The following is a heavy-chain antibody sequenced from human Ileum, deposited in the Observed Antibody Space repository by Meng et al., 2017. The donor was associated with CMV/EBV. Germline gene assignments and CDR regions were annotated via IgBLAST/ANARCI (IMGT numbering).Heavy chain of an antibody. CDR1: GFPFNIYD. CDR2: IRHDGSED. Sequence: VQVVGAGGGVFQPGGSLRLSCVTSGFPFNIYDMHWVRQAPGKGLDWVTCIRHDGSEDFYVDSVKGRFTISRDNSKNTLYLQMNSLRVDDSALYYCTKGGFDSWGQGTLVTVSS. J-gene: IGHJ4*02. D-gene: IGHD2-15*01. CDR3: TKGGFDS. V-gene: IGHV3-30*02.